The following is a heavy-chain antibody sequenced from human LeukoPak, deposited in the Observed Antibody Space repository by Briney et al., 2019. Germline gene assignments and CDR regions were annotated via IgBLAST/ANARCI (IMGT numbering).Heavy chain of an antibody. CDR2: IGSSGSTV. D-gene: IGHD4-23*01. Sequence: GGSLRLSCAASGFTFSSYEMNWVRQAPGKGLEWVSYIGSSGSTVYYADSVKGRFTISRDNAKNSLYMQMESLRDEDTAIYYCARDTLEYSNSPDALDVWGQGTMVTVSS. CDR3: ARDTLEYSNSPDALDV. V-gene: IGHV3-48*03. CDR1: GFTFSSYE. J-gene: IGHJ3*01.